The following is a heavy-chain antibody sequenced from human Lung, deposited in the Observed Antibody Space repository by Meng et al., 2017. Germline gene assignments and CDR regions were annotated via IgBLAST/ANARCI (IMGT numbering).Heavy chain of an antibody. Sequence: GESLKISCAASGFTFSSYTMNWVRQAPGKGLEWVSGISSSSSYIYYADSVKGRFTISRDNAKHSVFLQMNSLRAEDTAVYYCARGEVTAYWGPGTLVHVSS. D-gene: IGHD4-23*01. V-gene: IGHV3-21*06. J-gene: IGHJ4*01. CDR1: GFTFSSYT. CDR2: ISSSSSYI. CDR3: ARGEVTAY.